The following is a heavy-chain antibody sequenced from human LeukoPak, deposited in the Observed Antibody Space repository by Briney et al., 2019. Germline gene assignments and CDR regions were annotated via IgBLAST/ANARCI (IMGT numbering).Heavy chain of an antibody. CDR1: GFTFSSYA. CDR2: ISYDGSNK. CDR3: ARAWGYSDY. D-gene: IGHD7-27*01. Sequence: GSSLRLSCASSGFTFSSYAMHWVRQAPGKGLEWVAVISYDGSNKYYADSVKRRFTISRDNAKNSLYLQMNSLRAEDTAVYYCARAWGYSDYWGQGRLVTV. V-gene: IGHV3-30-3*01. J-gene: IGHJ4*02.